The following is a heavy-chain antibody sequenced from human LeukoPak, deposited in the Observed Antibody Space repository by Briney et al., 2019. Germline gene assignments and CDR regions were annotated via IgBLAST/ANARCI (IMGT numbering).Heavy chain of an antibody. CDR2: IYYSGST. CDR1: GGSISSYY. J-gene: IGHJ4*02. D-gene: IGHD5-24*01. Sequence: SETLSLTCTVSGGSISSYYWSWIRQPPGKGLEWIGYIYYSGSTNYNPSLKSRVTISVDTSKSRFSLDLSSVTAADTAVYYCARGHGDGYNYSPFDYWGQGTLVTVSS. CDR3: ARGHGDGYNYSPFDY. V-gene: IGHV4-59*12.